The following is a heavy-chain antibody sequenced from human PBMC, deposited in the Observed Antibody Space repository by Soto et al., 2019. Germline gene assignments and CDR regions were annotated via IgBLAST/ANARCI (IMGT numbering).Heavy chain of an antibody. CDR1: GDSMSSSDYY. J-gene: IGHJ4*02. Sequence: SETLSLTCAVSGDSMSSSDYYWGWIRQPQGKGLEWIGSIYYSGSTYYSPSLQSRVAISVDTSKNQFSLKLKSVTAADTAIYYCARRTVNIRTFYSGLKTHCFDYWGQGAPVTVSS. CDR2: IYYSGST. CDR3: ARRTVNIRTFYSGLKTHCFDY. D-gene: IGHD6-19*01. V-gene: IGHV4-39*01.